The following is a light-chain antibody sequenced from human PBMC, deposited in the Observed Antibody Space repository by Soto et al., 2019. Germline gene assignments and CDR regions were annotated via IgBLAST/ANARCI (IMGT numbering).Light chain of an antibody. CDR1: SFNIGSNY. CDR3: AAWDDSLSGHVV. J-gene: IGLJ2*01. CDR2: RNN. V-gene: IGLV1-47*01. Sequence: QTVVTQPPSASGTPGQRVTISCSGSSFNIGSNYVYWYQQLPGTAPKLLIYRNNQRPSGVPDRFSGSKSGTSASLAISGLRSEDEADYYCAAWDDSLSGHVVFGGGTQLTVL.